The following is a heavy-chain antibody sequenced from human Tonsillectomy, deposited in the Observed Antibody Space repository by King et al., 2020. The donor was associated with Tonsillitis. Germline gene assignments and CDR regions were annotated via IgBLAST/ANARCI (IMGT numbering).Heavy chain of an antibody. CDR2: VDPEDGET. CDR3: ARGISVVWGSDY. CDR1: GFTFTDSY. V-gene: IGHV1-69-2*01. Sequence: QLVQSGAEVKKPGATVKISCKVSGFTFTDSYIHWVQQAPGKGLEWMGLVDPEDGETTYAEKFHGRLTITADTSTDIAYMELSGLRSDDTAVYYCARGISVVWGSDYWGQGSLVTVSS. J-gene: IGHJ4*02. D-gene: IGHD3-16*01.